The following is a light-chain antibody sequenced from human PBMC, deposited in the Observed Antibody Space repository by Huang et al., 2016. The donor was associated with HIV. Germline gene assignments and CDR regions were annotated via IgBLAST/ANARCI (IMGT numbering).Light chain of an antibody. J-gene: IGKJ4*01. CDR1: QSLLHSDGATY. V-gene: IGKV2D-29*02. CDR3: MQRTQRPLT. CDR2: EVS. Sequence: DIVMTQTPLSLSVTPGQPASISCKSSQSLLHSDGATYLYWYLHKPGQSPQLLIYEVSNRFSGGPDRCSGSGSGTDFTLRISREEAEDVGVYYCMQRTQRPLTFGGGTKVEIK.